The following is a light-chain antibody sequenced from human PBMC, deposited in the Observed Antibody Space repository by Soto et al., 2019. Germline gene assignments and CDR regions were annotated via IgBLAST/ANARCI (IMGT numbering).Light chain of an antibody. J-gene: IGKJ1*01. CDR2: GAS. V-gene: IGKV3-20*01. CDR1: QSVSSSY. Sequence: ELVLTQSPGTLSLSPGARATLSCRATQSVSSSYLAWYQQKPGHAPRLLIYGASSRATGIPERFSGSGSGTDFTLTISILETEELAVYCCQQYGRSPRTFGQGTKVEIK. CDR3: QQYGRSPRT.